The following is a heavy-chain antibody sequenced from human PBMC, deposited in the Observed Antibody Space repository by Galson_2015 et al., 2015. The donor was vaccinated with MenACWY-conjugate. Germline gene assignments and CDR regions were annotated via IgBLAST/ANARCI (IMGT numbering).Heavy chain of an antibody. CDR2: ICAGGISI. J-gene: IGHJ6*02. D-gene: IGHD6-19*01. Sequence: SLRLSCAASGFTFSSYWMHWVRHAPGKGLECVSRICAGGISIMYGDSVRGRFTISRDDAENTLYLQMDRLRADDTAVYFCVRGSSGWRGMDIWGQGTTVTVSS. CDR1: GFTFSSYW. V-gene: IGHV3-74*03. CDR3: VRGSSGWRGMDI.